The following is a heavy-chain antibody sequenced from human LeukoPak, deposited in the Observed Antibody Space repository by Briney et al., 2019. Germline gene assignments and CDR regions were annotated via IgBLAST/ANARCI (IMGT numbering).Heavy chain of an antibody. CDR3: ARHEGIAAAGTPYMDV. J-gene: IGHJ6*03. CDR2: INHSGST. V-gene: IGHV4-34*01. Sequence: PSETLSLTCAVYGGSFSGYYWSWIRQPPGKGLEWIGEINHSGSTNYNPSLKSRVTISVDTSKNQFSLKLSSVTAADTAVYYCARHEGIAAAGTPYMDVWGKGTTVTISS. D-gene: IGHD6-13*01. CDR1: GGSFSGYY.